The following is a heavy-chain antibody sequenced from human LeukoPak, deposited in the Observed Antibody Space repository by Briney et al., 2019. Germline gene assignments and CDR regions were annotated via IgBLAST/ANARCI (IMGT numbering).Heavy chain of an antibody. CDR2: ISSSSSTI. CDR1: GFTFSIYS. J-gene: IGHJ4*02. Sequence: PGGSLRLSCAASGFTFSIYSMSWVRQAPGKGLEWVSYISSSSSTISYADSVKGRFTISRDNAENSLYLQMNSLRAEDTAVYYCAKSSGMPGVFDSSGWTPPFDYWGQGTLVTVSS. CDR3: AKSSGMPGVFDSSGWTPPFDY. D-gene: IGHD6-19*01. V-gene: IGHV3-48*01.